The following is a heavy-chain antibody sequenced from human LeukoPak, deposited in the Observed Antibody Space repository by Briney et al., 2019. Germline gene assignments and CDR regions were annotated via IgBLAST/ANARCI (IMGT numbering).Heavy chain of an antibody. D-gene: IGHD5-18*01. J-gene: IGHJ4*02. Sequence: SETLSLTCTVSGASISSSSYYWGWIRQPPGKGLEWIGSIYYSGSTYYHPSLKSRVTISVDTSKNQFSLKLSSVTAADTAVYYCARGRDGIRGIQLQIDYWGQGTLVTVSS. CDR1: GASISSSSYY. CDR3: ARGRDGIRGIQLQIDY. V-gene: IGHV4-39*01. CDR2: IYYSGST.